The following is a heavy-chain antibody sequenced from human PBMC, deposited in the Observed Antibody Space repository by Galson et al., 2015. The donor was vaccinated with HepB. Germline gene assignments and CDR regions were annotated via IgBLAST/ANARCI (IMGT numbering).Heavy chain of an antibody. V-gene: IGHV3-23*01. CDR2: IGGRGSSI. CDR3: ARDPAYDFWSGYPPSHFDF. J-gene: IGHJ4*01. Sequence: SLRLSCAASGFAFDTHVMNWVRQAPGKGLEWVSGIGGRGSSIYYTDSVKGRFTISRDNSKNTLYLQMNSLRAEDTAVYFCARDPAYDFWSGYPPSHFDFWGHGTLVTVSS. D-gene: IGHD3-3*01. CDR1: GFAFDTHV.